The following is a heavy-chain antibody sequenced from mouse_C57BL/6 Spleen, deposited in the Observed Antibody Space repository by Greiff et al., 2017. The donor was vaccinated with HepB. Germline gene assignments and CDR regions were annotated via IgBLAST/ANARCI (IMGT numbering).Heavy chain of an antibody. CDR2: ISDGGSYT. CDR1: GFTFSSYA. V-gene: IGHV5-4*01. J-gene: IGHJ4*01. Sequence: EVMLVESGGGLVKPGGSLKLSCAASGFTFSSYAMSWVRQTPEKRLEWVATISDGGSYTYYPDNVKGRFTISRDNAKNNLYLQMSHLKSEDTAMYYCARDNDYDPYYYAMDYWGQGTSVTVSS. D-gene: IGHD2-4*01. CDR3: ARDNDYDPYYYAMDY.